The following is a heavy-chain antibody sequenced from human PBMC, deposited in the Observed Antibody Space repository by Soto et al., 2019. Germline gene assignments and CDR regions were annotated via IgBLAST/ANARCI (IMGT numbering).Heavy chain of an antibody. CDR1: GYTFSNYA. V-gene: IGHV1-18*04. Sequence: ASVKVSCKTSGYTFSNYAISWVRQAPGQGLEWMGWISSYNSNNGDTKSAQMLQGRVTMTIDTFATTAYMELRSLRSDDTAVYYCARAELERGEVGYFGMDVWGQGTTVTVSS. CDR3: ARAELERGEVGYFGMDV. J-gene: IGHJ6*02. D-gene: IGHD1-1*01. CDR2: ISSYNSNNGDT.